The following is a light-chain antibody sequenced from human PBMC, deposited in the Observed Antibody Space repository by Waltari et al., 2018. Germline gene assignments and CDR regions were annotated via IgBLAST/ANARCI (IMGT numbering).Light chain of an antibody. CDR2: GAS. Sequence: EIVLTQSPGTLSLSPGERATLSCRASQSSSNITLAWYQQKPGQAPRPLIYGASSRATGIPDRFSGSGSGTDFTLTISRLEPEDFAVYYCQQDGGSPPLTFGGGTKVEIK. V-gene: IGKV3-20*01. J-gene: IGKJ4*01. CDR3: QQDGGSPPLT. CDR1: QSSSNIT.